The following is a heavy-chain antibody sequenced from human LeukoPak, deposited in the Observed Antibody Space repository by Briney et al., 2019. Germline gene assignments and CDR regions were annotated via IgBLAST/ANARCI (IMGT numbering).Heavy chain of an antibody. CDR2: IYYSGST. CDR3: AITYALPFDY. V-gene: IGHV4-39*01. J-gene: IGHJ4*02. CDR1: GGSISSSSYY. D-gene: IGHD3-16*01. Sequence: SETLSLTCTVSGGSISSSSYYWGWIRQPPGKGLEWIGSIYYSGSTYYNPSLKSRVTISVDTSKKQFSLKLSSVTAADTAVYYCAITYALPFDYWGQGTLVTVSS.